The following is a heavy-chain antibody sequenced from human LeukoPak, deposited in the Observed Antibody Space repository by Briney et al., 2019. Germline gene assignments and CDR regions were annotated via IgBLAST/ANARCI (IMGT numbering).Heavy chain of an antibody. CDR3: ARGYSSSWYDAFDI. Sequence: GGSLRLSCAASGFTFSSYAMSWVRQAPGKGLEWVSSISSSSSYIYYADSVKGRFTISRDNAKNSLYLQMNSLRAEDTVVYYCARGYSSSWYDAFDIWGQGTMVTVSS. CDR2: ISSSSSYI. D-gene: IGHD6-13*01. CDR1: GFTFSSYA. V-gene: IGHV3-21*01. J-gene: IGHJ3*02.